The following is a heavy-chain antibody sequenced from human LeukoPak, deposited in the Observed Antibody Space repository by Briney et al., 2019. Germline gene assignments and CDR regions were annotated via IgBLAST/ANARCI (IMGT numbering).Heavy chain of an antibody. Sequence: NPSQNLSLTCTVSGGSISSGDYYWSWIRQPPGKGLEWIGYIYYSGSTYYNPSLKSRVTISVDTSKIQFSLKLSSVTAADTAVYYCARGGTYGSARGRFDPWGQGTLVTVSS. CDR1: GGSISSGDYY. CDR2: IYYSGST. J-gene: IGHJ5*02. D-gene: IGHD3-10*01. CDR3: ARGGTYGSARGRFDP. V-gene: IGHV4-30-4*01.